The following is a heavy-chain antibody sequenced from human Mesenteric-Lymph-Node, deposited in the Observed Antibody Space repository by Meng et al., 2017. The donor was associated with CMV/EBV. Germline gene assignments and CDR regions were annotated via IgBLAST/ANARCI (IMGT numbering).Heavy chain of an antibody. CDR2: ISSSSSYI. CDR1: GFTFSSYA. J-gene: IGHJ6*02. V-gene: IGHV3-21*01. Sequence: GESLKISCAASGFTFSSYAMSWVRQAPGKGLEWVSSISSSSSYIYYADSVKGRFTISRDNAKNSLYLQMNSLRAEDTAVYYCAIGLVPAAIYDYYYGMDVWGQGTTVTVSS. D-gene: IGHD2-2*02. CDR3: AIGLVPAAIYDYYYGMDV.